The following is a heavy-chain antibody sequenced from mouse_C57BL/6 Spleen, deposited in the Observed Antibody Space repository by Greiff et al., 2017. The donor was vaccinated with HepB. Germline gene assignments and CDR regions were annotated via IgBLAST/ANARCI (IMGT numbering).Heavy chain of an antibody. V-gene: IGHV1-18*01. D-gene: IGHD2-5*01. CDR1: GYTFTDYN. Sequence: VQLQQSGPELVKPGASVKIPCKASGYTFTDYNMDWVKQSHGKSLEWIGDINPNNGGTIYNQKFKGKATLTVDKSSSTAYMELRSLTSEDTAVYYCARGMDYSNLYAMDYWGQGTSVTVSS. CDR3: ARGMDYSNLYAMDY. J-gene: IGHJ4*01. CDR2: INPNNGGT.